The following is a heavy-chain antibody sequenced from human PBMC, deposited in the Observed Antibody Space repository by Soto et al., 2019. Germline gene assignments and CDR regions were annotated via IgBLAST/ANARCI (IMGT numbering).Heavy chain of an antibody. V-gene: IGHV3-30-3*01. CDR3: GKDGGVSNYGYGMLDKYYYAMDV. CDR1: GFTFSTYA. Sequence: QVQLVESGGGLVQPGRSLRLSCAASGFTFSTYAMHWVRQAPGKGLEWVAVISYDGTNKYYADSVRGRFTISRDNSQNTPVLKLNSLRAGETAVYDCGKDGGVSNYGYGMLDKYYYAMDVWGRGTTFPVSS. CDR2: ISYDGTNK. J-gene: IGHJ6*02. D-gene: IGHD2-8*02.